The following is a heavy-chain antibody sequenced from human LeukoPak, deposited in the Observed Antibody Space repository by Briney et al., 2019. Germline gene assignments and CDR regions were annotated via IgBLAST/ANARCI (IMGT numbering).Heavy chain of an antibody. CDR1: GFTFTTYG. CDR3: AKDRVYDSSGYFDY. V-gene: IGHV3-23*01. CDR2: ISGSGGST. Sequence: PGGSLRLSCAASGFTFTTYGMSWVRQAPGKGLEWVSVISGSGGSTYYADSVKGRFTISRDNSKNTLYLQMNSLRAEDTAVYYCAKDRVYDSSGYFDYWGQGTLVTVSS. J-gene: IGHJ4*02. D-gene: IGHD3-22*01.